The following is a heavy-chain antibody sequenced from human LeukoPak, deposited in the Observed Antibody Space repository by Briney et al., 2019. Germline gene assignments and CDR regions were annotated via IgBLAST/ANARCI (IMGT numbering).Heavy chain of an antibody. D-gene: IGHD5-24*01. J-gene: IGHJ4*02. CDR1: GGSISSYY. CDR2: IYYSGST. Sequence: SETLSLTCTVSGGSISSYYWSWIRQPPGKGLEWIGYIYYSGSTNYNPSLKSRVTISVDTSKNQFSLKLSSVTAADTAVYYCARAAGDGYNYLNYWGQGTLVTVSS. V-gene: IGHV4-59*01. CDR3: ARAAGDGYNYLNY.